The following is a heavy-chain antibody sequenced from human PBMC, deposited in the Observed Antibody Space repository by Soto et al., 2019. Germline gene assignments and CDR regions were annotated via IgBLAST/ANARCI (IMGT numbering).Heavy chain of an antibody. V-gene: IGHV1-3*01. CDR3: AMTYDYHAFDI. J-gene: IGHJ3*02. D-gene: IGHD3-16*01. CDR2: INAGNGNT. CDR1: GYTFTSYA. Sequence: GASVKVSCKASGYTFTSYAMHWVCQAPGQRLEWMGWINAGNGNTKYSQKFQGRVTITRDTSASTAYMELSSLRSEDTTVYYCAMTYDYHAFDIWGQGTMVTVSS.